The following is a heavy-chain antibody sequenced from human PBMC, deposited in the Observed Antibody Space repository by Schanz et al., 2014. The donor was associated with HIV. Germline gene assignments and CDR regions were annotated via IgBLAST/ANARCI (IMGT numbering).Heavy chain of an antibody. CDR2: INPANGVT. V-gene: IGHV1-2*02. J-gene: IGHJ4*02. D-gene: IGHD3-3*01. Sequence: QVQLVQSGPEVRKPGASVKVSCKASGYTFMDYYIHWMRQAPGQGLEWMGWINPANGVTKYAQKFRDRVTLTRDTSISTLYMELTSLRSDDTAVYYCVRHVNFLKTDFWGQGTLVTVSS. CDR1: GYTFMDYY. CDR3: VRHVNFLKTDF.